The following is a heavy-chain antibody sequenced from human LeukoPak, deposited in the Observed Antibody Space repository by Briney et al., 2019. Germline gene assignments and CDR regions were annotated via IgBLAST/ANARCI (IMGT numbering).Heavy chain of an antibody. CDR3: VRVMLGSSKFFDL. CDR1: GFTFNHYY. J-gene: IGHJ2*01. CDR2: IRNKANSYSI. Sequence: GSLRLSCAGSGFTFNHYYIDWVRQAPGKGLEGVARIRNKANSYSIEYAASVKGRFTISRDDSKNSVYLQMNSLKSEDTADYYCVRVMLGSSKFFDLWGRGTLVTVSS. V-gene: IGHV3-72*01. D-gene: IGHD1-26*01.